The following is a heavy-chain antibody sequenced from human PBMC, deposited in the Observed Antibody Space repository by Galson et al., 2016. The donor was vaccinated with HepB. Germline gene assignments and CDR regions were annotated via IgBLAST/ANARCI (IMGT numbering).Heavy chain of an antibody. CDR2: INGDGSST. Sequence: SLRLSCAASGFTFSSYWMHWVRQAPGKGLVWVSRINGDGSSTTYADSVKGRFTISTDNAKNTLYLQMNSLRAGDTAVYYCAGGNDPLDYWGQGTLVTVSS. V-gene: IGHV3-74*01. D-gene: IGHD1-1*01. CDR1: GFTFSSYW. CDR3: AGGNDPLDY. J-gene: IGHJ4*02.